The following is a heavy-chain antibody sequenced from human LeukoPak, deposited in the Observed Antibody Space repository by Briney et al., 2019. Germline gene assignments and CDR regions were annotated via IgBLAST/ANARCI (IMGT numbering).Heavy chain of an antibody. CDR2: ITPIFGTA. Sequence: GASVKVSCKASGGTFSSYAISWVRQAPGQGLEWMGRITPIFGTANYAQKFQGRVTITTDESTSTAYMELSSLRSEDTAVYYCARDSGPYYDYVWGSYPDYWGQGTLVTVSS. V-gene: IGHV1-69*05. D-gene: IGHD3-16*02. J-gene: IGHJ4*02. CDR1: GGTFSSYA. CDR3: ARDSGPYYDYVWGSYPDY.